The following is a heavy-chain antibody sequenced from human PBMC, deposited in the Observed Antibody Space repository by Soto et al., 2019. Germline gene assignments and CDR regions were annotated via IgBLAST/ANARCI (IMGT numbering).Heavy chain of an antibody. J-gene: IGHJ6*02. D-gene: IGHD6-6*01. CDR1: GFTFSSYG. CDR3: AKDIMSSSRRYYYYGMDV. V-gene: IGHV3-30*18. Sequence: QVQLVESGGGVVQPGRSLRLSCAASGFTFSSYGMHWVRQAPGKGLEWVAVISYDGSNKYCADSVKGRFTISRDNSKNTLYLQMNSLRAEDTAVYYCAKDIMSSSRRYYYYGMDVWGQGTTVTVSS. CDR2: ISYDGSNK.